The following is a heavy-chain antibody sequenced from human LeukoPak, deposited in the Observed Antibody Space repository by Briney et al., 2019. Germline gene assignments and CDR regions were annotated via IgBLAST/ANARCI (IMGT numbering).Heavy chain of an antibody. V-gene: IGHV3-48*01. J-gene: IGHJ6*02. CDR1: GFTFSSYS. D-gene: IGHD3-10*01. Sequence: GGSLRLSCAASGFTFSSYSMNWVRQAPGKGLEWVSYISSSSSTIYYADSVKGRFTISRDNAKNSLYLQMNSLRTEDTAVYYCARDSLVRGLPPWYYYYGMDVWGQGTTVTVSS. CDR2: ISSSSSTI. CDR3: ARDSLVRGLPPWYYYYGMDV.